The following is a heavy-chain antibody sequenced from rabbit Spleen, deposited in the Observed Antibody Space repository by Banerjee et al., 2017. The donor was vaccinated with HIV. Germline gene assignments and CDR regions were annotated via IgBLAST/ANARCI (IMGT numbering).Heavy chain of an antibody. V-gene: IGHV1S40*01. CDR2: AYAGSSGST. J-gene: IGHJ6*01. CDR3: ARDTSSSFSSYGMDL. D-gene: IGHD1-1*01. Sequence: QSLEESGGDLVKPGASLTLTCTASGFSFSSTDYICWVRQAPGKGLEWVACAYAGSSGSTYSATWAKGRFTISKTSSTTVTLQMTSLTAADTATYFCARDTSSSFSSYGMDLWGPGTLVTVS. CDR1: GFSFSSTDY.